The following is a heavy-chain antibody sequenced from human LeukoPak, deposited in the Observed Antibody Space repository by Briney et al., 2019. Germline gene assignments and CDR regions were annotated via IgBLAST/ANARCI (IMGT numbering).Heavy chain of an antibody. CDR2: ISYDGSNK. V-gene: IGHV3-30*04. Sequence: GGSLRLSCAASGFTFSSYAMHWVRQAPGKGLEWVAVISYDGSNKYYADSVKGRFTISRDNSKNTLYLQMNSLRAEDTAVYYCARSPSTSGSIDYWGQGTLVTVSS. CDR3: ARSPSTSGSIDY. J-gene: IGHJ4*02. CDR1: GFTFSSYA. D-gene: IGHD5-12*01.